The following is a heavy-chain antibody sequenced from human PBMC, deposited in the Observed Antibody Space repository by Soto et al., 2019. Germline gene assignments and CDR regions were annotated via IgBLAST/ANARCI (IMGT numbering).Heavy chain of an antibody. Sequence: QVQLVQSGAEETKTGSSVRVSCKASGTIFSSYTISWVRQAPGQGLEWMGRIIPILGETNSAQKFQGRVTLTADKSTNTAYMQLNSLRLEDTAVYYCARGLGGRMDDWGQGTTVTVSS. CDR3: ARGLGGRMDD. D-gene: IGHD3-16*01. CDR2: IIPILGET. V-gene: IGHV1-69*08. J-gene: IGHJ6*02. CDR1: GTIFSSYT.